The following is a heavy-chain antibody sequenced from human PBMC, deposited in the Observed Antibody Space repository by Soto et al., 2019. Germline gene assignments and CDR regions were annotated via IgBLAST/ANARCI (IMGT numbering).Heavy chain of an antibody. Sequence: PGGSLRLSCAASGFTSSTYAMSWVRQAPGKGLEWASAISAGGGSTYYADSVKGRFTISRDNSINTLYLQMDSLSTEDTAVYYCAHPRGYGVFDAYDIWGQGAMVTVSS. CDR1: GFTSSTYA. D-gene: IGHD4-17*01. V-gene: IGHV3-23*01. J-gene: IGHJ3*02. CDR3: AHPRGYGVFDAYDI. CDR2: ISAGGGST.